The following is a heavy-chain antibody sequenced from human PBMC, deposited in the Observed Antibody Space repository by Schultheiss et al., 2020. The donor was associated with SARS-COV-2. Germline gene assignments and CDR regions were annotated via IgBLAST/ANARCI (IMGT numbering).Heavy chain of an antibody. CDR3: ARVGGSSGYFDY. V-gene: IGHV3-21*01. CDR2: ISSSSSYI. D-gene: IGHD3-22*01. CDR1: GFTFRTYT. J-gene: IGHJ4*02. Sequence: GGSLRLSCAASGFTFRTYTMNWVRLAPGKGLEWVSSISSSSSYIYYGDSVKGRFTISRDNAKKSLYLQMNSLRAEDTAVYYCARVGGSSGYFDYWGQGTLVTVSS.